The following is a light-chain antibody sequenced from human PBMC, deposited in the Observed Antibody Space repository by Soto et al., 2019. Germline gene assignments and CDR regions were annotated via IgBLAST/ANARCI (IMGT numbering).Light chain of an antibody. Sequence: QSALTQPASVSGSPGQAITISCTGTSSDVGSYNLVSWYQQHPGKAPKLMIYEGSKRPSGVSNRFSGSKSGNTASLTISGLQAEDEAAYYCCSYAGSSTLVFGGGTKLPVL. CDR2: EGS. CDR1: SSDVGSYNL. CDR3: CSYAGSSTLV. V-gene: IGLV2-23*01. J-gene: IGLJ2*01.